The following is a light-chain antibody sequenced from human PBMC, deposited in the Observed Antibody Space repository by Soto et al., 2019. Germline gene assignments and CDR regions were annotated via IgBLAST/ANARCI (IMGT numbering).Light chain of an antibody. CDR3: QQRDSWPLT. J-gene: IGKJ4*01. V-gene: IGKV3D-20*02. Sequence: EIVLTQSPGTLSLSPGERATLSCRASQSVSSSYLAWYQQKPGQAPRLLIYGASSRATGIPDRFSGSGSGTEFTLTISSLQSEDFAVYYCQQRDSWPLTFGGGTKVDIK. CDR2: GAS. CDR1: QSVSSSY.